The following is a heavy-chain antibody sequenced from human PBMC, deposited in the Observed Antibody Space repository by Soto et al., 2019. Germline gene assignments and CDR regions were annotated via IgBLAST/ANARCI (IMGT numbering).Heavy chain of an antibody. V-gene: IGHV3-15*01. CDR3: TTRLRHFDAFDI. D-gene: IGHD3-9*01. CDR1: GFTFSNAW. Sequence: LRLSCAGSGFTFSNAWMSWVRQAPGKGLEWVGRVKSKTDGGTTAYAAPVKGRFTISRDDSKNTLHLQMNSLKTEDTAVYYCTTRLRHFDAFDIWGQGAMVTVSS. CDR2: VKSKTDGGTT. J-gene: IGHJ3*02.